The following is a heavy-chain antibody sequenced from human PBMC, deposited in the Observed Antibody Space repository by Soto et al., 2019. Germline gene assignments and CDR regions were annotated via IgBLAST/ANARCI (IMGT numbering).Heavy chain of an antibody. Sequence: GGSLRFSCAASGFTFSSYWMSWVRQAPGKGLEWVANIKQDGSEKYYVDSVKGRFTISRDNAKNSLYLQMNSLRAEDTAVYYCARTRGVRQQPFDYWGQGTLVTVSS. V-gene: IGHV3-7*05. CDR2: IKQDGSEK. J-gene: IGHJ4*02. CDR1: GFTFSSYW. CDR3: ARTRGVRQQPFDY. D-gene: IGHD6-13*01.